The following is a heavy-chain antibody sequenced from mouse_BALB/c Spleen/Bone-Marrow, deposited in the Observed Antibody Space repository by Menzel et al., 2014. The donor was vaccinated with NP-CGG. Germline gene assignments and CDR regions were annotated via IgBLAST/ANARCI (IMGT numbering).Heavy chain of an antibody. J-gene: IGHJ4*01. CDR3: ARSRITTRYYYAMDY. V-gene: IGHV1-7*01. CDR2: INPSTGYT. D-gene: IGHD2-4*01. Sequence: LQESGAELAKPGASVKMSCKASGYTFTSYWMHWVKQRPGQGLEWIGYINPSTGYTEYNQKFKDKATLTADKSSSTAYMQLSSLTSEDSAVYYCARSRITTRYYYAMDYWGQGTSVTVSS. CDR1: GYTFTSYW.